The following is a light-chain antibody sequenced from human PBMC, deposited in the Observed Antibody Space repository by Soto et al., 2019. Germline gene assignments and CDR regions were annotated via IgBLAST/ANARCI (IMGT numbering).Light chain of an antibody. V-gene: IGKV1-5*03. CDR3: QQYNSCWT. CDR1: QNINTW. Sequence: DIQMTQSPSTLSASVGDRVTITCRASQNINTWLAWYQQKPGKAPNLLIYKASTLESGVPSRFNGSGSGTEFTLTISSLQPADFATYYCQQYNSCWTFGPGTKVDIK. J-gene: IGKJ1*01. CDR2: KAS.